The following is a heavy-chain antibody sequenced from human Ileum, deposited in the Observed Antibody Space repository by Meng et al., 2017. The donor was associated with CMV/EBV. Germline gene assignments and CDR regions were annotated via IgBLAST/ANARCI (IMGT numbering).Heavy chain of an antibody. CDR1: GYTFNNYW. Sequence: GESLKISCEASGYTFNNYWNGWVRQMPGKGLEWMGIVYPGDSNTVYMPSFQGQVTISADKSITTAFLQWINLKASDSDMYYCARESYGTGYYWGQGTLVTVSS. J-gene: IGHJ4*02. V-gene: IGHV5-51*01. D-gene: IGHD3-16*01. CDR2: VYPGDSNT. CDR3: ARESYGTGYY.